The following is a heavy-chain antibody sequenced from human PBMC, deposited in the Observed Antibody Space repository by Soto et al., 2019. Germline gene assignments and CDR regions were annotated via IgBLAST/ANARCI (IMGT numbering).Heavy chain of an antibody. CDR1: GFTFRDYY. D-gene: IGHD2-15*01. J-gene: IGHJ3*02. CDR2: ISSSGTGI. V-gene: IGHV3-11*01. Sequence: QVQLVESGGGLGKPGGSLRLSCAASGFTFRDYYMTWIRQAPGKGLEWVSYISSSGTGIYYPDSVKGRFTISRDNAKNSLYLQMGGLRAEDTAVYYCARAYSDAFDIWGQGTMVTVSS. CDR3: ARAYSDAFDI.